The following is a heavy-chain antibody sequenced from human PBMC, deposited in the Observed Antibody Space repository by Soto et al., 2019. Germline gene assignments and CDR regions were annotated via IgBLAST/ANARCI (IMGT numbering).Heavy chain of an antibody. V-gene: IGHV3-23*01. CDR1: GFTFSSYT. D-gene: IGHD3-22*01. CDR3: AKVVGDGNDYYDF. Sequence: GGSLRLSCAASGFTFSSYTMSWVRQAPGKGLEWVSGIGGGGSSTYYADSVKGRFTISRDNSKNTLYLQMDSLGAEDTAIYYCAKVVGDGNDYYDFWGQGTLVTVSS. J-gene: IGHJ4*02. CDR2: IGGGGSST.